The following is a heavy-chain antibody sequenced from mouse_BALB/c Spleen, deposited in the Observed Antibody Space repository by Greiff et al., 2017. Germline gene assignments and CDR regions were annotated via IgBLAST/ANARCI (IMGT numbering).Heavy chain of an antibody. CDR1: GYTFTDYY. V-gene: IGHV1-26*01. J-gene: IGHJ4*01. D-gene: IGHD2-2*01. Sequence: VQLQQSGPELVKPGASVKMSCKASGYTFTDYYMKWVKQSHGKSLEWIGDINPNNGGTSYNQKFKGKATLTVDKSSSTAYMQLNSLTSEDSAVYYCARREFYGYDGYYAMDYWGQGTSVTVSS. CDR3: ARREFYGYDGYYAMDY. CDR2: INPNNGGT.